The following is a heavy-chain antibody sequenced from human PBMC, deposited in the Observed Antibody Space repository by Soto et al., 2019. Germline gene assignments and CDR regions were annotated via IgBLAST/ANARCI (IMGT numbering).Heavy chain of an antibody. CDR2: IRNKANSYTT. J-gene: IGHJ4*02. CDR3: FRAGILTTPYYFDY. V-gene: IGHV3-72*01. CDR1: GFAFSDHY. D-gene: IGHD4-4*01. Sequence: EVQLVESGGGLVQPGGSLRLSCAASGFAFSDHYMDWVRQAPGKGLEWVARIRNKANSYTTEYVASVKGRFTVSRDDSKNSLYLQLNSLKTDDTAVYFCFRAGILTTPYYFDYWGQGTLVNVSS.